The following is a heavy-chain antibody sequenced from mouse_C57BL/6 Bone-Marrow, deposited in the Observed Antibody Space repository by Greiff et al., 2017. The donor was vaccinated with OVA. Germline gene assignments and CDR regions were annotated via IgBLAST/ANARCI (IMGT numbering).Heavy chain of an antibody. V-gene: IGHV5-6*01. J-gene: IGHJ2*01. D-gene: IGHD2-5*01. CDR2: ISSGGSYT. Sequence: EVKLVESGGDLVKPGGSLKLSCAASGFTFSSYGMSWVRQTPDKRLEWVATISSGGSYTYYPDSVKGRFTISRDNAKNTLYLQMSSQKSEDTAMYYCARQAYYSTFDYWGQGTTLTVSS. CDR3: ARQAYYSTFDY. CDR1: GFTFSSYG.